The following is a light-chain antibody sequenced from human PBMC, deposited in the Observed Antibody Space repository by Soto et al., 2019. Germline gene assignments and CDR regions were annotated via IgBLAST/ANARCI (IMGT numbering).Light chain of an antibody. CDR2: EVS. V-gene: IGLV2-14*01. J-gene: IGLJ3*02. CDR1: SSDVGGYKY. CDR3: SSYTSSSTEV. Sequence: QSALTQPASVSGSPGQSITISCTGTSSDVGGYKYVSWYQQHPGKAPKVMIYEVSNRPSGVSNRFSGSKSGNTAFLTISGLRAEDEADYYCSSYTSSSTEVFGGGTKLTVL.